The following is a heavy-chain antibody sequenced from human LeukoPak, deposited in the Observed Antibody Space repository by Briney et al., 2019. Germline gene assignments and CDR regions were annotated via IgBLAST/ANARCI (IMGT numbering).Heavy chain of an antibody. D-gene: IGHD3-10*01. J-gene: IGHJ6*04. CDR1: GFTFSSYS. CDR2: ISSSSSYI. Sequence: PGGSLRLSCAASGFTFSSYSMNWVRQAPGKGLEWVSSISSSSSYIYYADSVKGRFTISRDSAKNSLYLQMNSLRAEDTAVYYCARGGYYGSGSYYNYYYGMDVWGKGTTVTVSS. CDR3: ARGGYYGSGSYYNYYYGMDV. V-gene: IGHV3-21*01.